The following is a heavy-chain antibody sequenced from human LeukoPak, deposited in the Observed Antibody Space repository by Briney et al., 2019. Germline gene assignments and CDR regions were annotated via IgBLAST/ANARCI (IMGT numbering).Heavy chain of an antibody. CDR3: AKGGSCSSTSCYASSPYYYYYMDV. V-gene: IGHV3-30*02. D-gene: IGHD2-2*01. CDR1: GFTFSSYG. Sequence: GGSLRLSCAASGFTFSSYGMHWVRQAPGKGLEWVAFIRYDGSNKYYADSVKGRFTISRDNSKNTLYLQMNSLRAEDTAVYYCAKGGSCSSTSCYASSPYYYYYMDVWGKGTTVAVSS. J-gene: IGHJ6*03. CDR2: IRYDGSNK.